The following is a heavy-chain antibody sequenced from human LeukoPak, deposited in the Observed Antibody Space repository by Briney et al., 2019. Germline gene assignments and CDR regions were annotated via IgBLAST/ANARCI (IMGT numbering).Heavy chain of an antibody. CDR2: IIPIFGTA. J-gene: IGHJ4*02. Sequence: SVKVSCKASGGTFSSYAISWVRQAPGQGLEWMGRIIPIFGTANYAQKFQGRVTITTDESTSTAYMELSSLRSEDTAVYYCARGPDTAMAEIDYWGQGTLVTVSS. CDR1: GGTFSSYA. D-gene: IGHD5-18*01. V-gene: IGHV1-69*05. CDR3: ARGPDTAMAEIDY.